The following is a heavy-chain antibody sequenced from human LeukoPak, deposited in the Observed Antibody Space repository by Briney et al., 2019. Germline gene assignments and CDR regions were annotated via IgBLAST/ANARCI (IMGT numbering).Heavy chain of an antibody. CDR2: IYNSGST. CDR3: ARALIVNHYYYGMDV. V-gene: IGHV4-59*01. Sequence: SETLSLTCTVSGGSISSYYWNWIRQPPGKGLEWIGYIYNSGSTNYSPSLKSRVTMLVDTPKNQFSLKLSSVTAADTAVYYCARALIVNHYYYGMDVWGQGTTVTVSS. CDR1: GGSISSYY. J-gene: IGHJ6*02. D-gene: IGHD2-15*01.